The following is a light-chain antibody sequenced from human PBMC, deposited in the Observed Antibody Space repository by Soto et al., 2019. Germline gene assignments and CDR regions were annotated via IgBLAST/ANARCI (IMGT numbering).Light chain of an antibody. CDR2: SNN. CDR1: SSNIGSKT. Sequence: QLVLTQPPSASGTPGQRVTISCSGSSSNIGSKTVTWYQQLPGTAPKLLMYSNNQRPSGVPDRFSGSKSGTSASLAVSGLQSEDEADYYCATWDDSLNGPVFGGGTKLTVL. V-gene: IGLV1-44*01. J-gene: IGLJ3*02. CDR3: ATWDDSLNGPV.